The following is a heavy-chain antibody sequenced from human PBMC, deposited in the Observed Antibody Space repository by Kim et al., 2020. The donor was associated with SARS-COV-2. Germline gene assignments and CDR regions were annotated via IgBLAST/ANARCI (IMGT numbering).Heavy chain of an antibody. D-gene: IGHD6-13*01. V-gene: IGHV1-69*13. CDR3: AREPGIAAAGKLLELYYYGMDV. J-gene: IGHJ6*02. CDR1: GGTFSSYA. Sequence: SVKVSCKASGGTFSSYAISWVRQAPGQGLEWMGGIIPIFGTANYAQKFQGRVTITADESTSTAYMELSSLRSEDTAVYYCAREPGIAAAGKLLELYYYGMDVWGQGTTVTVSS. CDR2: IIPIFGTA.